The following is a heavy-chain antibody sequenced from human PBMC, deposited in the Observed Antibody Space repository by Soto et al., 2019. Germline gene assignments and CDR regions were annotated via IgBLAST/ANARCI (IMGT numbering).Heavy chain of an antibody. J-gene: IGHJ4*02. V-gene: IGHV3-30*18. D-gene: IGHD2-2*01. CDR1: GFTFSSYG. CDR3: AKEDGAVPAAEPLFDY. Sequence: GGSLRLSCAASGFTFSSYGMHWVRQAPGKGLEWVAVISYDGSNKYYVDSVKGRFTISRDNSKNTLYLQMNSLRAEDTAVYYCAKEDGAVPAAEPLFDYWGQGTLVTVSS. CDR2: ISYDGSNK.